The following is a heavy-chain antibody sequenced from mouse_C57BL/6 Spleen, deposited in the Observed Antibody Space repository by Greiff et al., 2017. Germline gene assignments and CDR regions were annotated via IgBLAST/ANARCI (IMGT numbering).Heavy chain of an antibody. J-gene: IGHJ1*03. CDR1: GFTFSDYY. CDR3: ARDTTVVPLWYFDV. D-gene: IGHD1-1*01. V-gene: IGHV5-16*01. Sequence: EVKLVESEGGLVQPGSSMKLSCTASGFTFSDYYMAWVRQVPEKGLEWVANINYDGSSTYYLDSLKSRFIISRDNAKNILYLQMSSLKSEDTATYYCARDTTVVPLWYFDVWGTGTTVTVSS. CDR2: INYDGSST.